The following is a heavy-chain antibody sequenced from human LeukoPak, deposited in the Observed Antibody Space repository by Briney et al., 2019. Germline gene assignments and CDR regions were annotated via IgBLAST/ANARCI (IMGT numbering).Heavy chain of an antibody. CDR1: GFTFSSSA. V-gene: IGHV3-23*01. D-gene: IGHD3-10*01. J-gene: IGHJ4*02. CDR3: AKRGIVIRGILVIGYHQEAYHYDY. Sequence: PGGSLRLSCAASGFTFSSSAMSWVRQSPGKGLEWVSAIRANADSTYYADSVKGRFTISRDTSLNTLYLQMSSLRAEDTAVYFCAKRGIVIRGILVIGYHQEAYHYDYWGQGVLVTVSS. CDR2: IRANADST.